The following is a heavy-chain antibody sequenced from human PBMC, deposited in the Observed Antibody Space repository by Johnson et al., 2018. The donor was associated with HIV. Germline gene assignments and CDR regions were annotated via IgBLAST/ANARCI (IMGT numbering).Heavy chain of an antibody. CDR3: ARDDIQILGGYSSNWPRNSFDF. Sequence: QVQLVESGGGVVQPGRSLRLSCAASGFSFSSYAMHWVRQAPGKGLEWVAVVSYDGSERYYADSVKGRFTISRDSSKNTVYLQMNSLRADDVAFYYCARDDIQILGGYSSNWPRNSFDFWGQGTMVTVSS. CDR1: GFSFSSYA. V-gene: IGHV3-30*04. J-gene: IGHJ3*01. CDR2: VSYDGSER. D-gene: IGHD6-13*01.